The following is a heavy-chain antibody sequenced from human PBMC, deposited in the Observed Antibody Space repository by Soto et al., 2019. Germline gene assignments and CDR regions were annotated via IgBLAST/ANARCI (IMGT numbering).Heavy chain of an antibody. D-gene: IGHD2-2*01. CDR2: ISPSGGST. CDR1: GYTFTSYY. J-gene: IGHJ4*02. Sequence: VASVKVSCKASGYTFTSYYMHWVRQAPGQGLEWMGIISPSGGSTSYAQKFQGRVTMTRDTSTSTVYMELSSLRSEDTAVYYCARDWRGKDIVVVPAAMSDYWGQGTLVTVSS. CDR3: ARDWRGKDIVVVPAAMSDY. V-gene: IGHV1-46*03.